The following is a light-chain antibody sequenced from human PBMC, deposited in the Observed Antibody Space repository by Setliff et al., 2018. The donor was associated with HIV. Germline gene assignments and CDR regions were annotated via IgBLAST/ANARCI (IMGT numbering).Light chain of an antibody. J-gene: IGLJ1*01. V-gene: IGLV2-14*01. CDR1: SSDIGGYNF. Sequence: QSALTQPASVSGSPGQSITITCTGTSSDIGGYNFVSWYQHTPGKAPKLMIYEVTNRPSGVSNRFSGSKSGNTASLTISGLQADDEADYYCSSYTSSSPYVFGTGTKVTVL. CDR3: SSYTSSSPYV. CDR2: EVT.